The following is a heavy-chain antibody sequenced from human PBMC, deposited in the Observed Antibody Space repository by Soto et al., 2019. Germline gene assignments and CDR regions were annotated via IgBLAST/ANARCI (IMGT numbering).Heavy chain of an antibody. J-gene: IGHJ3*02. CDR3: AGGTSRDAFDI. D-gene: IGHD3-16*01. Sequence: QVQLQESGPGLVKPSQTLSLTCTVSGGSISSGGYYWSWIRQHPGKGLEGIGYIYYSGSTYYNPSLKSGVTKFGDPSKNQFSPEVCPVAGAVRAVYYCAGGTSRDAFDIWGQGTMVTVSS. CDR1: GGSISSGGYY. V-gene: IGHV4-31*03. CDR2: IYYSGST.